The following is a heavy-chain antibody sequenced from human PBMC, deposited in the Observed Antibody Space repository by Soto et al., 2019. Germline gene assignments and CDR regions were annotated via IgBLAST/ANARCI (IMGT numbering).Heavy chain of an antibody. CDR1: GFTFSSYS. J-gene: IGHJ3*02. CDR3: ARDLLVGATPVAWPNAFDI. CDR2: ISSSSSTI. Sequence: GGSLRLSCAASGFTFSSYSMNWVRQAPGKGLEWVSYISSSSSTIYYADSVKGRFTISRDNAKNSLYLQMSSLRDEDTAVYYCARDLLVGATPVAWPNAFDIWGQGTMVTVSS. V-gene: IGHV3-48*02. D-gene: IGHD1-26*01.